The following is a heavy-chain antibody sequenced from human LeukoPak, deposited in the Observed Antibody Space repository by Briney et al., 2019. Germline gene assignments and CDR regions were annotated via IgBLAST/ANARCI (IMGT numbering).Heavy chain of an antibody. CDR1: GGTFSSYA. J-gene: IGHJ4*02. V-gene: IGHV1-69*04. CDR3: ARAGIAAAGPDY. Sequence: ASVKVSCKASGGTFSSYAISWVRQAPGQGVEWMGRIIPILGIANYAQKFQGRVTITADKSTSTAYMELSSLRSEDTAVYYCARAGIAAAGPDYWGQGTLVTVSS. D-gene: IGHD6-13*01. CDR2: IIPILGIA.